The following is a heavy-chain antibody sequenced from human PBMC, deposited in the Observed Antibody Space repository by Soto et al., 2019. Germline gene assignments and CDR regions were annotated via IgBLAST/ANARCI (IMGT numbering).Heavy chain of an antibody. CDR3: ARGTAYYYDSSGISLGY. CDR2: IYYSGST. J-gene: IGHJ4*02. D-gene: IGHD3-22*01. V-gene: IGHV4-30-4*01. CDR1: GGSISSGDYY. Sequence: QVQLQESGPGLVKPSQTLSLTCTVSGGSISSGDYYWSWIRQPPGKGLEWIGYIYYSGSTYYNPSLKSRVTISVDTSKNQFSRKLSSVTAADTAVYYCARGTAYYYDSSGISLGYWGQGTLVTVSS.